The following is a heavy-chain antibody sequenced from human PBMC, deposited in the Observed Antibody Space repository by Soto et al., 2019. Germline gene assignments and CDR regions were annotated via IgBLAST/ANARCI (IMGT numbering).Heavy chain of an antibody. CDR3: ARDYYDSSGYYATSNDAFDI. CDR2: ISAYNGNT. D-gene: IGHD3-22*01. Sequence: ASVKVSCKASGYTFTSYGISWVRQAPGQGLEWMGWISAYNGNTNYAQKLQGRATMTTDTSTSTAYMELRSLRSDDTAVYYCARDYYDSSGYYATSNDAFDIWGQGTMVTVSS. V-gene: IGHV1-18*01. J-gene: IGHJ3*02. CDR1: GYTFTSYG.